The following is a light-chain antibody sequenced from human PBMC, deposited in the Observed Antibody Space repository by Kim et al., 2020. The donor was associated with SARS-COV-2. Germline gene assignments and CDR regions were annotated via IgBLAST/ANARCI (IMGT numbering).Light chain of an antibody. Sequence: LSLAPVESATLSCRASQTVTRDLAWYQKRPGQAPRLLIYDASKRATGIPARFSGSGSETDFTLTISSLDPEDFAVYYCQQRNSWPSFGQGTKLEI. J-gene: IGKJ2*01. V-gene: IGKV3-11*01. CDR3: QQRNSWPS. CDR1: QTVTRD. CDR2: DAS.